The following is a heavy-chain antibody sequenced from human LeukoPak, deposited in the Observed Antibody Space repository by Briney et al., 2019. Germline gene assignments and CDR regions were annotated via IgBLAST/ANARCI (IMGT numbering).Heavy chain of an antibody. Sequence: SETLSLTCAVYGGSFSGYYWSWIRQPPGKGLEWIGEINHSGSTNYNPSLKSRVTISVDTSKNQFSLKLSSVTAADTAVYYCARGPRYSGYVGLNWFDPWGQGTLVTVSS. CDR2: INHSGST. D-gene: IGHD5-12*01. CDR3: ARGPRYSGYVGLNWFDP. CDR1: GGSFSGYY. V-gene: IGHV4-34*01. J-gene: IGHJ5*02.